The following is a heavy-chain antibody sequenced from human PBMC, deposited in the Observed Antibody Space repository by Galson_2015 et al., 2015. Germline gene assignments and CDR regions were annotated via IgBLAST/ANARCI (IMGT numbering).Heavy chain of an antibody. CDR3: AKDSVVVSTGLVGAFDI. CDR1: GFTFSSYA. J-gene: IGHJ3*02. Sequence: SLRLSCAASGFTFSSYAMTWVRQAPGKGLEWVSAISGSGGSTYYADSVKGRFTISRDNSKNTLYLQTNSLRAEDTAVYYCAKDSVVVSTGLVGAFDIWGQGTMVTVSS. V-gene: IGHV3-23*01. CDR2: ISGSGGST. D-gene: IGHD2-15*01.